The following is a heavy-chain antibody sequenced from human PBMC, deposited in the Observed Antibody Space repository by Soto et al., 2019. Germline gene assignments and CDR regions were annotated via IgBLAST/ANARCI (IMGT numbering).Heavy chain of an antibody. CDR1: GFSFSSYG. CDR2: IPYDGSNK. V-gene: IGHV3-30*18. CDR3: AKVIPDGYSSRWTHVDSFYL. Sequence: PGGSLRLSCAASGFSFSSYGMHWVRQAPGKGLEWVAVIPYDGSNKYYADSVKGRFTISRDNSKNTLYLQMNSLRAEDTAVYYCAKVIPDGYSSRWTHVDSFYLWGRGTIVTGS. J-gene: IGHJ3*01. D-gene: IGHD6-19*01.